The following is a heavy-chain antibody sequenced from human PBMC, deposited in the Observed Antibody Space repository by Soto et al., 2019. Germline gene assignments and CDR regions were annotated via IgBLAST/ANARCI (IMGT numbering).Heavy chain of an antibody. V-gene: IGHV3-9*01. Sequence: EVQLVVSGGGLVQPGRSLRLSCAASGFTFDDYAMHWVRQAPGKGLAWVSGISWNSGSIGYADSVKGRFTISRDNAKNSLSLQMNSLRAEDTALYYCAKDRGLVLSFYFYYWGQGTLVTVSS. CDR2: ISWNSGSI. CDR1: GFTFDDYA. J-gene: IGHJ4*02. D-gene: IGHD6-19*01. CDR3: AKDRGLVLSFYFYY.